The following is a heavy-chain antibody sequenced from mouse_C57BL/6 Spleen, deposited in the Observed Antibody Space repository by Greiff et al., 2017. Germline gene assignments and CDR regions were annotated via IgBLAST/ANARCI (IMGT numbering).Heavy chain of an antibody. V-gene: IGHV3-6*01. CDR1: GYSITSGYY. J-gene: IGHJ1*03. CDR3: ASRDNYWYFDV. Sequence: EVQLQQSGPGLVKPCQSLSLTCSVTGYSITSGYYWNWIRQFPGNKLEWMGYISYDGSNNYNPSLKNRISITRDTSKNQFFLKLNSVTTEDTATYYCASRDNYWYFDVWGTGTTVTVSS. D-gene: IGHD3-3*01. CDR2: ISYDGSN.